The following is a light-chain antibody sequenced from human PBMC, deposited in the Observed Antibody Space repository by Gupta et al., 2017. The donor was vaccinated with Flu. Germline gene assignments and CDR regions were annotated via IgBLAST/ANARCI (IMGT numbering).Light chain of an antibody. CDR3: QQYNNSPLT. CDR1: QSVSSN. V-gene: IGKV3-15*01. Sequence: EIVMTQSPATLSVSPGERATLSCRASQSVSSNLAWYQQKPGQAPRLLIYGASPRATGIPARFSGSGSGTDFTLTISSLQSEDFAVYYCQQYNNSPLTFGGGTKVEIK. CDR2: GAS. J-gene: IGKJ4*01.